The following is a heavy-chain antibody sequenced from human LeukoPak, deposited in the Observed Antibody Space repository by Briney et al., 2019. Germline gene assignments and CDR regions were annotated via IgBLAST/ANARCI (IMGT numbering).Heavy chain of an antibody. CDR3: ARDGPGGYFDS. Sequence: PGGSVRLSCAGYGFTFSNYWISWVRQAPGKGLEWVANIKTDGSETDYMDSAKGRFTISRDNTWNSVFLQMNSLRVEDSAFYYCARDGPGGYFDSWGQGTLVIVSS. V-gene: IGHV3-7*01. J-gene: IGHJ4*02. CDR1: GFTFSNYW. CDR2: IKTDGSET.